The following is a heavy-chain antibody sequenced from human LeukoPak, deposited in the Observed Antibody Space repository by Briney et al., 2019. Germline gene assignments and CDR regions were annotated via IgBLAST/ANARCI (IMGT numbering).Heavy chain of an antibody. CDR2: IIPIFGTA. V-gene: IGHV1-69*05. J-gene: IGHJ6*03. CDR1: GGTFSSYA. D-gene: IGHD5-18*01. CDR3: ARGYSYGNYYYYYMDV. Sequence: ASVKVPCKASGGTFSSYAISWVRQAPGQGLEWMGGIIPIFGTANYAQKFQGRVTITTDESTSTAYMELSSLRSEDTAVYYCARGYSYGNYYYYYMDVWGKGTTVTVSS.